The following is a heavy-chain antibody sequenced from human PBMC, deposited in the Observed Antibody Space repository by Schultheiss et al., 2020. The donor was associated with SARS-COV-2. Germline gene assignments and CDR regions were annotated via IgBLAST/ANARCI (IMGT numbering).Heavy chain of an antibody. V-gene: IGHV4-59*12. J-gene: IGHJ4*02. Sequence: SETLSLTCTVSGGSISSYYWSWIRQHPGKGLEWIGYIYYSGSTNYNPSLKSRVTISVDTSKNQFSLKLSSVTAADTAVYYCNIYDSSGYYKKTDYWGQGTLVTVSS. CDR1: GGSISSYY. D-gene: IGHD3-22*01. CDR3: NIYDSSGYYKKTDY. CDR2: IYYSGST.